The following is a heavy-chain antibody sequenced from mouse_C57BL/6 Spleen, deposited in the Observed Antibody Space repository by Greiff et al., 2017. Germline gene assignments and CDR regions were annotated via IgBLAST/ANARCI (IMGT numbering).Heavy chain of an antibody. J-gene: IGHJ2*01. V-gene: IGHV1-59*01. CDR3: AIDSPRY. Sequence: QVHVKQPGAELVRPGTSVKLSCKASGYTFTSYWMHWVKQRPGQGLEWIGVIDPSDSYTNYNQKFKGKATLTVDTSSSTAYMQLSSLTSEDSAVYYCAIDSPRYWGQGTTLTVSS. CDR2: IDPSDSYT. CDR1: GYTFTSYW. D-gene: IGHD3-2*01.